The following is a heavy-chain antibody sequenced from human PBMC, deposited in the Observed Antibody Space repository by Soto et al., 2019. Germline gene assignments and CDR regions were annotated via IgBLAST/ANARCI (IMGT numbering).Heavy chain of an antibody. V-gene: IGHV4-31*03. CDR1: GGTISSGGYY. J-gene: IGHJ5*02. D-gene: IGHD3-3*01. CDR2: IYYSGST. Sequence: PSETLSLTCTVAGGTISSGGYYGSWIRQHPGKGLEWIGYIYYSGSTYYNPSLKSRVTISVDTSKNQFSLKLSSVTAADTAVYYCARDSPLYDRRAWWFDPWGQRTLVTVSS. CDR3: ARDSPLYDRRAWWFDP.